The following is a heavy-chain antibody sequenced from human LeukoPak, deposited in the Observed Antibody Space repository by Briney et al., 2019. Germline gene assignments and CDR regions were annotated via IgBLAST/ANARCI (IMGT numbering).Heavy chain of an antibody. V-gene: IGHV3-74*01. CDR1: GFTFSTYW. CDR3: AKHRFESGGYHSTD. D-gene: IGHD3-22*01. Sequence: GGSLRLSCAASGFTFSTYWMHWVRQAPGKGLVWVSRVNGDGSSTNYADSVKGRFTISRDNSKNTLYLQMNSLRDEDTAVYYCAKHRFESGGYHSTDWGQGTLVTVSS. J-gene: IGHJ4*02. CDR2: VNGDGSST.